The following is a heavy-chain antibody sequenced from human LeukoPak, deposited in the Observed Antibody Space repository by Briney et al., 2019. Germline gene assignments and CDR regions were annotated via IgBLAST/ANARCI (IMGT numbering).Heavy chain of an antibody. CDR3: ARAGDSSGYYPENLHHFDY. D-gene: IGHD3-22*01. CDR1: GGTFSSYA. CDR2: IIPIFGIA. J-gene: IGHJ4*02. Sequence: SVKVSCKASGGTFSSYAISWVRQAPGQGLEWMGRIIPIFGIANYAQKFQGGVTITADKSTSTAYMELSSLRSEDTAVYYCARAGDSSGYYPENLHHFDYWGQGTLVTVSS. V-gene: IGHV1-69*04.